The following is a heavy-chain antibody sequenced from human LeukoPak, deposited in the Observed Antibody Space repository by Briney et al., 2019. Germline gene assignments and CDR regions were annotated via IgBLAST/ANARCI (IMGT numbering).Heavy chain of an antibody. J-gene: IGHJ6*03. V-gene: IGHV4-34*01. D-gene: IGHD2-2*01. CDR1: GGSFSGYY. CDR2: INHSGST. CDR3: ARGATRSPSRVPAYYYYMDV. Sequence: HPSETLSLTCAVYGGSFSGYYWSWICQPPGKGLEWLGEINHSGSTNYNPSLKRRVTISVDTSKDQFSLKLSSVTAADTAVYYCARGATRSPSRVPAYYYYMDVWGKGTTVTVSS.